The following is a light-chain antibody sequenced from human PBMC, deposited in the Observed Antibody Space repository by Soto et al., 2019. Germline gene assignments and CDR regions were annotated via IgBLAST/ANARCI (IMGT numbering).Light chain of an antibody. J-gene: IGLJ2*01. CDR3: LLYYGGAQLV. Sequence: QAVATQEPSLNVSPGVTVTLTCASSTGAVTSCYYPKWFQQKPGQAPTALIYSTSNKHSWTPARFSGSLLGGKAALTLSGVQPEDEDEYYCLLYYGGAQLVFGGGTKLTVL. CDR1: TGAVTSCYY. V-gene: IGLV7-43*01. CDR2: STS.